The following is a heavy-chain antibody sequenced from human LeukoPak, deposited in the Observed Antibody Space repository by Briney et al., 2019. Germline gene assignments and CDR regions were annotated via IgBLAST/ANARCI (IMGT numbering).Heavy chain of an antibody. D-gene: IGHD6-13*01. CDR1: GYTFTGSY. CDR2: INPNNGGT. J-gene: IGHJ4*02. CDR3: ARGYNSPVPNFDY. Sequence: ASVKVSCKASGYTFTGSYMHWVRQAPGQGLEWMGWINPNNGGTSYAQKFQGRVTMTRDTSITTAYMELPSLTSDDTAVYYCARGYNSPVPNFDYWGQGTLVTVSS. V-gene: IGHV1-2*02.